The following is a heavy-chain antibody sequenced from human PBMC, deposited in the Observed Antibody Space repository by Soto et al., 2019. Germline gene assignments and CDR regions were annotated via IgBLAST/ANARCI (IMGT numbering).Heavy chain of an antibody. CDR2: IKSDGSRT. Sequence: EVQLVESGGDLVQPGGSLRLSCAASGGTVSGDWMHWVRQAPGKGLVWVARIKSDGSRTDYADSVTGRFTISRDNAENTVDLQMSRLRLDDTAVYYCARSCWGEQNWFDPWGQGTVVTV. V-gene: IGHV3-74*01. CDR1: GGTVSGDW. D-gene: IGHD3-16*01. CDR3: ARSCWGEQNWFDP. J-gene: IGHJ5*02.